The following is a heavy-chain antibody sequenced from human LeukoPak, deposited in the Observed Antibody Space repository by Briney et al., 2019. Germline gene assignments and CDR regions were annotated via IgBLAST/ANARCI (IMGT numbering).Heavy chain of an antibody. CDR3: AREQLADY. J-gene: IGHJ4*02. D-gene: IGHD6-6*01. Sequence: QPGGSLRLSCAASGFTFSSYSMNWVRQAPGKGLEWVSFISSSSSTIYYADSVKGRFTISRDNAKNSLYLQMNILRAEDTAVYYCAREQLADYWGQGTLVTVSS. V-gene: IGHV3-48*04. CDR1: GFTFSSYS. CDR2: ISSSSSTI.